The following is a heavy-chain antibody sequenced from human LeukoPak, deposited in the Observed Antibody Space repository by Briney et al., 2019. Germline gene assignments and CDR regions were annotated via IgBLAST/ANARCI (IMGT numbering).Heavy chain of an antibody. CDR3: AKVGEAAAGPDY. J-gene: IGHJ4*02. D-gene: IGHD6-13*01. CDR2: IRYDGSNK. CDR1: GFTFSSYG. Sequence: GGSLRLSCAASGFTFSSYGMHWVRQAPDKGLEWVAFIRYDGSNKYYADSVKGRFTISRDNSKNTLYLQMNSLRAEDAAVYYCAKVGEAAAGPDYWGQGTLVTVSS. V-gene: IGHV3-30*02.